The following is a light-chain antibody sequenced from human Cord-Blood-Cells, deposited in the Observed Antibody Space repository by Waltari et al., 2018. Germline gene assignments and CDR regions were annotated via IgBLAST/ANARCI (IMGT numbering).Light chain of an antibody. CDR2: GNS. V-gene: IGLV1-40*01. CDR1: SSNIGAGYD. Sequence: QSVLTQPPSVSGAPGQRVTISCTGSSSNIGAGYDVHWYQQLPGTAPNLLSYGNSNRPSGVPDRFAGSKSGTSASLAITGLQAEDEADYYCQSYDSSLSGSSVFGGGTKLTVL. J-gene: IGLJ3*02. CDR3: QSYDSSLSGSSV.